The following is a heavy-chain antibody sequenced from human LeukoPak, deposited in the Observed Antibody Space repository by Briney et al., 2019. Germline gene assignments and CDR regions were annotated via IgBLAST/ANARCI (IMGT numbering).Heavy chain of an antibody. CDR3: ARDKAPYSSSPLDY. CDR1: GYTFTGYY. CDR2: IIPILGIA. D-gene: IGHD6-13*01. V-gene: IGHV1-69*04. Sequence: ASVKVSCKASGYTFTGYYMHWVRQAPGQGLEWMGRIIPILGIANYAQKFQGRVTITADKSTSTAYMELSSLRSEDTAVYYCARDKAPYSSSPLDYWGQGTLVTVSS. J-gene: IGHJ4*02.